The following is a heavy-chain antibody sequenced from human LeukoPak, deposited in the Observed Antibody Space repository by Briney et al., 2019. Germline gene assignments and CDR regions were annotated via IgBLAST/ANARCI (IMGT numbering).Heavy chain of an antibody. CDR2: ISSSSSYI. Sequence: GGSLRLSCAASGFTFSSYSMNWVRQAPGKGLEWVSSISSSSSYIYYADSVKGRFTISRDNAKNSLYLQMNSLRAEDTAVYYCARGNAYCSGGSCPRPYYYYYMDVWGKGTTVTVSS. V-gene: IGHV3-21*01. J-gene: IGHJ6*03. D-gene: IGHD2-15*01. CDR3: ARGNAYCSGGSCPRPYYYYYMDV. CDR1: GFTFSSYS.